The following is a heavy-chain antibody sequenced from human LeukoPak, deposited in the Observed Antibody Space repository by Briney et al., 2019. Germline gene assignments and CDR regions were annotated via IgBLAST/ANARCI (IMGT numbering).Heavy chain of an antibody. V-gene: IGHV5-51*01. J-gene: IGHJ4*02. D-gene: IGHD2-2*01. CDR1: GYSFTSYW. Sequence: ESLKISCKGSGYSFTSYWFGWVRQMPGKGLEWMGIIYPGDSGTRYSPSFQGQVTISADKSISTAYLQWSSLKASDTAMYYCARRFGYCSSTSCSYYFDYWGQGTLVTVSS. CDR2: IYPGDSGT. CDR3: ARRFGYCSSTSCSYYFDY.